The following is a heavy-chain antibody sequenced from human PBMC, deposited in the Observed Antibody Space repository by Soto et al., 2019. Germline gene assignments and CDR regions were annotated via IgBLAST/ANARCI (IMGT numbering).Heavy chain of an antibody. Sequence: ASVKVSCKVSGYTLTELSMHWVRQAPGKGLEWMGGFDPEDGETIYAQKFQGRVTITEDTSTDTAYMVLSSLRSEDTAVYYCATDLIAAAGTGSAFDIWGQGTMVTVS. CDR1: GYTLTELS. CDR3: ATDLIAAAGTGSAFDI. V-gene: IGHV1-24*01. D-gene: IGHD6-13*01. J-gene: IGHJ3*02. CDR2: FDPEDGET.